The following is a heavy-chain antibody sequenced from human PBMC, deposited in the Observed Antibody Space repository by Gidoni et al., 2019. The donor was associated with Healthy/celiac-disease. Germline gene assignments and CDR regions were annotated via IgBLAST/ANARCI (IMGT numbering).Heavy chain of an antibody. D-gene: IGHD2-21*01. CDR2: IAWDDDK. V-gene: IGHV2-70*04. J-gene: IGHJ4*02. CDR3: ARMGGESSFHYFDY. Sequence: QVTLKESGLALVKPTQTITLTCTFSGFSLSTSGLRVSWIRQPPGKALEWLARIAWDDDKFYSPSLKTRLTISKDTSKNQVVLTMTNMDPVDTATYYCARMGGESSFHYFDYWGQGTLVTVSS. CDR1: GFSLSTSGLR.